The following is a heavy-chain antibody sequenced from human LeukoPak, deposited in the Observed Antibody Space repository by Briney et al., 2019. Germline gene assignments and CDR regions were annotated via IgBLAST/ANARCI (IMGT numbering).Heavy chain of an antibody. J-gene: IGHJ4*02. CDR1: GGSISSGDYY. CDR2: IYYSGST. CDR3: AASSGYYVRFDY. Sequence: SETLSLTCTVSGGSISSGDYYWSWIRQPPGKGLEWIGYIYYSGSTYYNPSLKSRVTISVDTSKNQFSLKLSSVTAADTAVYYCAASSGYYVRFDYWGQGTLVTVSS. D-gene: IGHD3-22*01. V-gene: IGHV4-30-4*01.